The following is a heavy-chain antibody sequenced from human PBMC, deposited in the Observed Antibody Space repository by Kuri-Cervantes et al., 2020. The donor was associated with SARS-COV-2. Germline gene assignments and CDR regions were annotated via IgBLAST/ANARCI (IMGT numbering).Heavy chain of an antibody. CDR1: GGSISSSSYY. D-gene: IGHD6-25*01. CDR2: IYSSGSA. V-gene: IGHV4-61*05. Sequence: SETLSLTCTVSGGSISSSSYYWSWIRQPPGKGLEWIGRIYSSGSANYNPSLKSRVTMSVDSSKNQFSLKLSSVTAADTAVYYCARATSRPTIAAAGYFDSWGQGILVTVSS. CDR3: ARATSRPTIAAAGYFDS. J-gene: IGHJ4*02.